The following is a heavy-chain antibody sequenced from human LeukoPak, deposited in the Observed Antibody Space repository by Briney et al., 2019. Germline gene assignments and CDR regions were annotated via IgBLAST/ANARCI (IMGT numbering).Heavy chain of an antibody. CDR1: GDSITNYY. J-gene: IGHJ4*02. D-gene: IGHD6-25*01. CDR2: MYYSGSA. V-gene: IGHV4-59*08. Sequence: SETLSLTCTVSGDSITNYYWSWLRQPPGQGLEWIANMYYSGSANYNPSLKSRVTISVDTSKNQFSLKLTSVNAADTAVYYCARRGRNSSGWQDYLWGQGTLVTASS. CDR3: ARRGRNSSGWQDYL.